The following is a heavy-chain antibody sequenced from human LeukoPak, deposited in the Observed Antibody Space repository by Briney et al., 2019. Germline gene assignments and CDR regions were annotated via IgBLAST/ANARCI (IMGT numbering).Heavy chain of an antibody. Sequence: SGPALVKPTQTLTLTCTFSGFSLSTSEVGVGWIRQTPGKALEWFALIYWDDDKRYSPSLMSRLTISKDTSKDQVVLTMTNMDPVDTATYYCAHTPTSGFDSWGQGTLVTVSS. CDR2: IYWDDDK. V-gene: IGHV2-5*02. CDR1: GFSLSTSEVG. CDR3: AHTPTSGFDS. J-gene: IGHJ4*02.